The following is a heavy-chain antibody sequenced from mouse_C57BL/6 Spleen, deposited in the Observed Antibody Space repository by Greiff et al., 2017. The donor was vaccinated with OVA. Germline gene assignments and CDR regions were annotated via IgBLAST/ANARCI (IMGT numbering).Heavy chain of an antibody. J-gene: IGHJ2*01. CDR1: GYTFTSYD. D-gene: IGHD2-5*01. Sequence: QVQLQQSGPELVKPGASVKLSCKASGYTFTSYDINWVKQRPGQGLEWIGWIYPRDGSTKYNEKFKGKATLTVYTSSSTAYMELHSLTSEDSAVYFCARREGYYSNPFDYWGQGTTLTVSS. CDR2: IYPRDGST. V-gene: IGHV1-85*01. CDR3: ARREGYYSNPFDY.